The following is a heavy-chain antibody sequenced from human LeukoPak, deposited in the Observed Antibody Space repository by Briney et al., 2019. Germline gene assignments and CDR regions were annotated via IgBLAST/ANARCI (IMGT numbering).Heavy chain of an antibody. CDR1: GFTFSGYA. D-gene: IGHD3-10*01. J-gene: IGHJ4*02. Sequence: PGGSLRLSCAASGFTFSGYAMHWVRQAPGKGLEWVAVISYDGSNYYHTDSVKGRFTISRDNSKNTLYLQMNSLRAEDTAVYYCAKDTLEGITMVREPYFDYWGQGTLVTVSS. CDR3: AKDTLEGITMVREPYFDY. V-gene: IGHV3-30-3*01. CDR2: ISYDGSNY.